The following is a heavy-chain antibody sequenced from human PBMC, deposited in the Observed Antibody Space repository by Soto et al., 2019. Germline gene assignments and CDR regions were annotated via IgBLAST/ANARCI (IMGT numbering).Heavy chain of an antibody. D-gene: IGHD3-16*01. CDR1: VFIFSNNG. Sequence: VGSLRLSCVGSVFIFSNNGMHCVRQTPGKGLEWVAFMSYDGSDTFYADSVKGRFTISRDNSKNTLFLHMSNLRAEDTAMYYCTIVWVDDSALEHLGQGTLVTVSS. V-gene: IGHV3-30*02. J-gene: IGHJ4*02. CDR3: TIVWVDDSALEH. CDR2: MSYDGSDT.